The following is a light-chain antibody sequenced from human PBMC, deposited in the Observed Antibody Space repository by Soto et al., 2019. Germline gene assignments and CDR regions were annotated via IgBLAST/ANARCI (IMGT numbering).Light chain of an antibody. CDR1: QSVSISY. CDR2: GTS. J-gene: IGKJ1*01. Sequence: EIVLTQSPDTLSLSPGERATLSCRASQSVSISYLAWYQQKPGQAPRLLIYGTSSRATGIPDRFSGSGSGKVFTLTSSRLEHEVVAVYYYQQYGRSPRTFGQGTKVEIK. V-gene: IGKV3-20*01. CDR3: QQYGRSPRT.